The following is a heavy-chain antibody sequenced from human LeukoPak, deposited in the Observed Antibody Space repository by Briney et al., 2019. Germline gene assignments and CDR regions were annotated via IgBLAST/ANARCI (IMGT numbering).Heavy chain of an antibody. V-gene: IGHV1-46*01. CDR2: INPSGGST. D-gene: IGHD2-2*03. Sequence: GASVKVSCKASGYTFTSYYMHWVRQAPGQGLEWMGIINPSGGSTSYAQKFQGRVTMTRDTSTSTVYMELSSLRSEDTAVYYCARDANGYCSSTICYNDNWFDPWGQGTLVTVSS. CDR1: GYTFTSYY. J-gene: IGHJ5*02. CDR3: ARDANGYCSSTICYNDNWFDP.